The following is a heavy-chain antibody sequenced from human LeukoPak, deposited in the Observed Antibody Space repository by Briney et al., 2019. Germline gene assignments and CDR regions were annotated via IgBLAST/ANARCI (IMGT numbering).Heavy chain of an antibody. CDR2: ISGTSTYI. J-gene: IGHJ1*01. V-gene: IGHV3-21*01. CDR3: AKDSVDYDSSGYYRNAEYFQH. Sequence: GGSLRLSCATSGFTFDKYFIHWVRQAPGKGLDWVSSISGTSTYIDYADSVKGRFTISRDNAKNSLYLQMNSLRAEDTAVYYCAKDSVDYDSSGYYRNAEYFQHWGQGTLVTVSS. CDR1: GFTFDKYF. D-gene: IGHD3-22*01.